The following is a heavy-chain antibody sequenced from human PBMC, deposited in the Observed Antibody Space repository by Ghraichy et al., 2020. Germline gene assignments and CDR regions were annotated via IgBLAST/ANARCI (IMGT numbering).Heavy chain of an antibody. CDR2: ISGTYSSI. Sequence: YISGTYSSISYAASVKGRFTISRDNGKKSLYLQMNSLRAEDAGVYYCAREIPAKSGFYFFYYGMDVGGQGTTVTVSS. J-gene: IGHJ6*02. CDR3: AREIPAKSGFYFFYYGMDV. V-gene: IGHV3-11*04. D-gene: IGHD3-3*01.